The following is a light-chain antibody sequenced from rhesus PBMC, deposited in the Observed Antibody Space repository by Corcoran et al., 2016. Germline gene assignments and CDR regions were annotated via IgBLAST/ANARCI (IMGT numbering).Light chain of an antibody. V-gene: IGKV1-74*01. CDR2: KAS. Sequence: DIQMTQSPSSLSASIGERVTVTCRASENGNNHLNWYQQKPGKAPKFLIYKASNLQDGVPSRFRGSGDGTDYTLTISSLQAEDVATYYCQQSFGVPPTFGGGTKVDLK. J-gene: IGKJ4*01. CDR3: QQSFGVPPT. CDR1: ENGNNH.